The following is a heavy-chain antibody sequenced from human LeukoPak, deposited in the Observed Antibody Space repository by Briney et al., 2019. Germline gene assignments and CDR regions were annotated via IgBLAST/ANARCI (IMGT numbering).Heavy chain of an antibody. V-gene: IGHV1-18*01. D-gene: IGHD6-6*01. CDR2: ISAYNGNT. Sequence: ASVKVSCKASGYTFTSYGISWVRQAPGQGLEWMGWISAYNGNTNYAQKLQGRVTMTTDTSTSTAYMELRSLRSDDTAVSYCARDRYLEYSSSFDYWGQGTLVTVSS. CDR1: GYTFTSYG. J-gene: IGHJ4*02. CDR3: ARDRYLEYSSSFDY.